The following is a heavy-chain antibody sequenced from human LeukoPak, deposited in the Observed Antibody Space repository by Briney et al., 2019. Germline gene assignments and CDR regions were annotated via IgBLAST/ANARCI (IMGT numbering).Heavy chain of an antibody. D-gene: IGHD2-2*01. CDR2: SKSKNNGGTT. V-gene: IGHV3-15*01. J-gene: IGHJ4*02. CDR3: ITDPGDYARH. CDR1: GFTFSDYY. Sequence: PGGSLRLSCAASGFTFSDYYMSWIRQAPGKGLEWVARSKSKNNGGTTDYAEPVKGRFTISRDDSKNTLYLQMNSLKSEDTAVYYCITDPGDYARHWGQGTLVTGSS.